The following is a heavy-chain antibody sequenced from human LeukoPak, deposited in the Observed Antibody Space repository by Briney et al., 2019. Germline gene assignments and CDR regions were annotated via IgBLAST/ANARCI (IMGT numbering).Heavy chain of an antibody. CDR3: AREGGFYRPLDY. CDR2: VHLDGRT. V-gene: IGHV4-34*10. J-gene: IGHJ4*02. CDR1: GGSFSGYY. D-gene: IGHD3-3*01. Sequence: SETLSLTCAVYGGSFSGYYWSWIRQPPGKGLEWIGEVHLDGRTNYNPSLKRRLIMSVDLPENHISLKLTSVTAADTAVYYCAREGGFYRPLDYSGQGTLVTVSS.